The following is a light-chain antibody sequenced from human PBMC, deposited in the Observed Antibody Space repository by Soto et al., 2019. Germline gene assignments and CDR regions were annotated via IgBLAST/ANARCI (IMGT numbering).Light chain of an antibody. CDR1: SSDVGGYDF. Sequence: QSALAQPRSVSGSPGQSVTLSCTGTSSDVGGYDFVSWYQQYPGKAPKLIIFDVTERTSGVPDRFSGSKSGNSASLTISGLPAEDDADYYCSSYAGSYILGVFGGGTKLTVL. V-gene: IGLV2-11*01. J-gene: IGLJ3*02. CDR3: SSYAGSYILGV. CDR2: DVT.